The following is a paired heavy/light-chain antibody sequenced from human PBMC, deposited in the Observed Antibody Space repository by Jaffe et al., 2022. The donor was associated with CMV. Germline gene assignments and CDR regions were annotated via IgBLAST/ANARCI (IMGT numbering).Heavy chain of an antibody. D-gene: IGHD4-17*01. V-gene: IGHV2-70*15. CDR2: IDWDDDK. CDR1: GFSLSTSTMC. J-gene: IGHJ4*02. Sequence: QVTLRESGPALVKPTQTLTLTCTFSGFSLSTSTMCVSWIRQPPGKALEWLARIDWDDDKYYSTSLTTRLTISKDTSKNQVVLTMTNMDPVDTATYFCARTTYDDYAPRHDYWGQGTLVTVSS. CDR3: ARTTYDDYAPRHDY.
Light chain of an antibody. V-gene: IGKV3-20*01. CDR3: QQYGSSPPQT. J-gene: IGKJ1*01. Sequence: EIVLTQFPGTLSLSPGERATLSCRTSQTISSRYLHWYQQKPGQAPRLLIYGASRRATGIPDRFSGSGSGTDFTLTITRLEPEDFAVYYCQQYGSSPPQTFGQGTKVEIK. CDR1: QTISSRY. CDR2: GAS.